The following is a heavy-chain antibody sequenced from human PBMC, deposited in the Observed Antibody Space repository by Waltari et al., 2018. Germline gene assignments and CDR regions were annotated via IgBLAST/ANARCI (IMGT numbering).Heavy chain of an antibody. D-gene: IGHD2-2*01. CDR1: GFTFSSYG. CDR2: ISYDGSNK. Sequence: QVQLVESGGGVVQPGRSLRLSCAASGFTFSSYGMHWVRQAPGKGLEWVAVISYDGSNKYYADSVKGRFTISRDNSKNTLYLQMNSLRAEDTAVYYCASEKGHQYCSSTSCSLDYWGQGTLVTVSS. CDR3: ASEKGHQYCSSTSCSLDY. J-gene: IGHJ4*02. V-gene: IGHV3-30*03.